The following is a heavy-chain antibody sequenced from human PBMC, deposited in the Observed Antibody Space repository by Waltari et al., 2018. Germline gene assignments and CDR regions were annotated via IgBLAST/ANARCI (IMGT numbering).Heavy chain of an antibody. J-gene: IGHJ4*02. D-gene: IGHD3-22*01. Sequence: QVQLVQSGAEVKKPGASVKVSCTASGYTFTSYYMHWVRTAHGQGLEWMGIINPSGGSTSYAQKFQGRVTMTRDTATSTVYMELSSLRSEDTAVYYCARRGLEYYYDSSGSQMDYWGQGTLVTVSS. V-gene: IGHV1-46*01. CDR2: INPSGGST. CDR1: GYTFTSYY. CDR3: ARRGLEYYYDSSGSQMDY.